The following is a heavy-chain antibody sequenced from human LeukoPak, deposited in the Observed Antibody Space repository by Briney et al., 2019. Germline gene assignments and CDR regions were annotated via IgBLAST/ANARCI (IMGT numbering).Heavy chain of an antibody. D-gene: IGHD1-26*01. CDR3: ATLDVGATVY. CDR2: IRYDGSNK. J-gene: IGHJ4*02. V-gene: IGHV3-30*02. CDR1: GFTFSSYG. Sequence: GGSLRFSCAASGFTFSSYGMHWVRQAPGKGLEWVAFIRYDGSNKYYADSVKGRFTISRDNSKDTLYLQMNSLRAEDTAVYYCATLDVGATVYWGQGTLVTVSS.